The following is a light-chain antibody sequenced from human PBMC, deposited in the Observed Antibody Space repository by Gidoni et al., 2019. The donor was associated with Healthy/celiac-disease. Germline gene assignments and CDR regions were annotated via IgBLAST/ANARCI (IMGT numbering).Light chain of an antibody. CDR3: QQYDNLPPLT. V-gene: IGKV1-33*01. J-gene: IGKJ4*01. CDR2: DAS. CDR1: QDISNY. Sequence: DIQMPQSPSSLSASVGDRVTITCQASQDISNYVNWYQQKPGKAPKLLIYDASNLKTGVPSRFSGSGSGTDFTFTISSLQPEDIATYYCQQYDNLPPLTFGGGTKVEIK.